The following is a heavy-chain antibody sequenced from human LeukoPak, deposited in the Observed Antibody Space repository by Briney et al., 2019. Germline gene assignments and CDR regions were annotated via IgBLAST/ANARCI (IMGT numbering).Heavy chain of an antibody. CDR1: GGSISSSSYY. CDR3: ARASYYYGSSLDY. J-gene: IGHJ4*02. Sequence: TSETLSLTCTVSGGSISSSSYYWGWIRQPPGKGLEWIGSIYYSGSTYYDPSLKSRVTISVDTSKNQFSLKLSSVTAADTAVYYCARASYYYGSSLDYWGQGTLVTVSS. D-gene: IGHD3-10*01. V-gene: IGHV4-39*07. CDR2: IYYSGST.